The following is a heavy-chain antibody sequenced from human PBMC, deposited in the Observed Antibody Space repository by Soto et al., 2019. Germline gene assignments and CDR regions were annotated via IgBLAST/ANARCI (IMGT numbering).Heavy chain of an antibody. J-gene: IGHJ5*02. D-gene: IGHD4-17*01. CDR3: ARTPDYGDYAVWFDP. CDR2: IYYSGST. CDR1: GGSISSYY. V-gene: IGHV4-59*01. Sequence: QVQLQESGPGLVKPSETLSLTCTVSGGSISSYYWSWIRQPPGKGLEWIGYIYYSGSTNYNPSLKSRVTISVDTSKYQFSLKLSSVTAADTAVYYCARTPDYGDYAVWFDPWGQGTLVTVSS.